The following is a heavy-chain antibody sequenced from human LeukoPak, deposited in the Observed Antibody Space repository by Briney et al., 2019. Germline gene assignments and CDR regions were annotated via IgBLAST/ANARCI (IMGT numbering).Heavy chain of an antibody. D-gene: IGHD4-17*01. Sequence: GRSLRLSCAASGFTFSSYAMHWVRQAPGQGLEWVAVISYDGSNKYYADSVKGRFTISRDNSKNTPYLQMNSLRAEDTAVYYCARGDYGDRWMYFDYWGQGTLVTVSS. CDR1: GFTFSSYA. CDR2: ISYDGSNK. CDR3: ARGDYGDRWMYFDY. V-gene: IGHV3-30*04. J-gene: IGHJ4*02.